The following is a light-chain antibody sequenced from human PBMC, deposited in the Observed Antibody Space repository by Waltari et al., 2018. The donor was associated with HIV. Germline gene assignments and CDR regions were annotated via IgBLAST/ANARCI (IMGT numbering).Light chain of an antibody. CDR3: QQYGDWPLT. J-gene: IGKJ4*01. V-gene: IGKV3-15*01. CDR2: GAT. CDR1: ETIRSS. Sequence: EIVMIQSPATLSVSPGDRATISCRASETIRSSLAWYQKKPGQGPRLLIYGATTRATGIPDRFSGSGLATQFTRTINSLQAEDFAVYFCQQYGDWPLTFGGGTKVEI.